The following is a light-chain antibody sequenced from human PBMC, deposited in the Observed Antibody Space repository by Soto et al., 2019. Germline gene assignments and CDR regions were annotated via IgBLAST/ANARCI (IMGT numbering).Light chain of an antibody. J-gene: IGKJ4*01. CDR1: QGISSY. CDR3: QQLNSYPLT. V-gene: IGKV1-9*01. Sequence: IQLTQSPSSLSASVGDRVTITCRASQGISSYLAWYQQKPGKAPKLLIYAASTLQSGVPSRFSGSGSGTDFTITISSLQPEDFATYSCQQLNSYPLTFGGGTKVEIK. CDR2: AAS.